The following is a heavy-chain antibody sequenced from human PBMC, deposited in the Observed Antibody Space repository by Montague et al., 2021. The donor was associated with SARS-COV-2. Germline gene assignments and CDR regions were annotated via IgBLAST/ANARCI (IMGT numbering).Heavy chain of an antibody. D-gene: IGHD1-14*01. V-gene: IGHV4-34*01. CDR3: ARDRLVERARSTGAWIGP. CDR2: ISHSADT. Sequence: SETLSLTCAVYRGSFSDYYWTWIRQSPEKGLEWIGEISHSADTNYNPSLNSRVSMSMDTSNNQFSLRLDSVTAADTAVYYCARDRLVERARSTGAWIGPWGQGTLVTVSA. J-gene: IGHJ5*02. CDR1: RGSFSDYY.